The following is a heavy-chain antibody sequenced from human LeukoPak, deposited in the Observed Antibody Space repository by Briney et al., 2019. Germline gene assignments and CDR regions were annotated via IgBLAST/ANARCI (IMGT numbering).Heavy chain of an antibody. J-gene: IGHJ4*02. CDR2: ISGSGGST. Sequence: PGGSLRLSCAASGFTFSSYAMSWVRQAPGKGLEWVSAISGSGGSTYYADSVKGRFTTSRNNSKNTLYLQMNSLRAEDTAVYYCAKSRAIVVVITGTPFDYWGQGTLVTVSS. V-gene: IGHV3-23*01. D-gene: IGHD3-22*01. CDR1: GFTFSSYA. CDR3: AKSRAIVVVITGTPFDY.